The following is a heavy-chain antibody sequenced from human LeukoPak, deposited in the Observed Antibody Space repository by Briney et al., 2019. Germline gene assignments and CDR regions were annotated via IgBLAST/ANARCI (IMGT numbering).Heavy chain of an antibody. CDR2: IRQDGSDK. D-gene: IGHD2-2*02. J-gene: IGHJ4*02. V-gene: IGHV3-7*01. CDR1: GFTFSRYW. CDR3: VRDSYTNTWHFQDEDY. Sequence: PGGSLRLSCAASGFTFSRYWMTWVRQAPGKGLEWVANIRQDGSDKYYVDSVKGRFTISRDNAKNSLFLQMNSLRAEDTAVYYCVRDSYTNTWHFQDEDYWGQGTLVTVSS.